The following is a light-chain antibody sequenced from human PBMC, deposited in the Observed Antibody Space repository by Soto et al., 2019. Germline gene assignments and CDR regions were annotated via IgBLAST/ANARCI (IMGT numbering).Light chain of an antibody. V-gene: IGLV2-14*01. J-gene: IGLJ1*01. CDR3: SSYATTSPYV. CDR1: SSDVGAYNY. CDR2: DVS. Sequence: QSVLTQPASVSGSPGQSITISCTGTSSDVGAYNYVSWYQQHPGKAPKLMIYDVSNRPSGVSNRFSGSKSGNSASLTISGLQFEDEAVFSSSSYATTSPYVFGPGPKPTAL.